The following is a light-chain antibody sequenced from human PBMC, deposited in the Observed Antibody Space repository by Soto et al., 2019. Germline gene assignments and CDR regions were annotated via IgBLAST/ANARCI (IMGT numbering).Light chain of an antibody. V-gene: IGKV1-27*01. Sequence: DIQMTQSPSSLSASVGDRVTITCRASQGISNYLAWYQQKPGTVPKLLISAASTLQTGVPSRFGGVVSGTDFTLTISSLQPEDVATYYCQKYNSAPWTFGQGTKVDIK. CDR3: QKYNSAPWT. J-gene: IGKJ1*01. CDR2: AAS. CDR1: QGISNY.